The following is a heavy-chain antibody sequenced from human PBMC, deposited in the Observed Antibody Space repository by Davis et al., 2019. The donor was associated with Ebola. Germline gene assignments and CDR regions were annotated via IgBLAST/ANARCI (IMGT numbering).Heavy chain of an antibody. Sequence: GESLKISCAASGFTFSSYAMHWVCQAPGKGLEWVAVISYDGSNKYYADSVKGRFTISRDNSKNTLYLQMNSLRAEDTAVYYCAKADYDFWSGLLHIDYWGQGTLVTVSS. CDR1: GFTFSSYA. V-gene: IGHV3-30-3*01. D-gene: IGHD3-3*01. J-gene: IGHJ4*02. CDR3: AKADYDFWSGLLHIDY. CDR2: ISYDGSNK.